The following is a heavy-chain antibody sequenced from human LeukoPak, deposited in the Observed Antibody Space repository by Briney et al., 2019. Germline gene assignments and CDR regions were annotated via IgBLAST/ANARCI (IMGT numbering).Heavy chain of an antibody. CDR1: GFTSGDYA. J-gene: IGHJ4*03. V-gene: IGHV3-49*03. D-gene: IGHD3-22*01. Sequence: GGSLRLSCTASGFTSGDYAMSWFRQAPGKGLEWVGFIRSKAYGGTTEYAASVKGRFTISRDDSKSIAYLQMNSLKNEDTAVYYCTREGDSSGYNFDYWGQGTTVTVSS. CDR2: IRSKAYGGTT. CDR3: TREGDSSGYNFDY.